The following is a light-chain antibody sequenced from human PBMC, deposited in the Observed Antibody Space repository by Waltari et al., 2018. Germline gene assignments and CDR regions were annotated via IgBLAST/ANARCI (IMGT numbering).Light chain of an antibody. J-gene: IGLJ2*01. CDR1: SSDVGAYHY. CDR3: NSYTSSSTLV. Sequence: QSALTQPASVSGSPGQSITISCPGTSSDVGAYHYVSWYQQHPGRAPKLMIYEVSKRPSGVSNRFSGSKSGNTASLTISGLQAEDEADYYCNSYTSSSTLVFGGGTKLTVL. V-gene: IGLV2-14*01. CDR2: EVS.